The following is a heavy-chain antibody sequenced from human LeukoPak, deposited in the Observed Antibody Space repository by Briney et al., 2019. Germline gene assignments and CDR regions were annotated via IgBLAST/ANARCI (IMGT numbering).Heavy chain of an antibody. Sequence: SETLSLTCTVSGYSISSGYYWGWIRQPPGKGLEWIGEINHSGSTNYNPSLKSRVTISVDTSKNQFSLKLSSVTAADTAVYYCARVRSPVGYDYVWGSYRPRYYFDYWGQGTLVTVSS. CDR3: ARVRSPVGYDYVWGSYRPRYYFDY. CDR1: GYSISSGYY. CDR2: INHSGST. V-gene: IGHV4-38-2*02. D-gene: IGHD3-16*02. J-gene: IGHJ4*02.